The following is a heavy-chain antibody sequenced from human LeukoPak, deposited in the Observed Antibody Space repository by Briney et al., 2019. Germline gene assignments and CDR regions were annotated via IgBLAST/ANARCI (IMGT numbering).Heavy chain of an antibody. D-gene: IGHD3-22*01. CDR3: ARADYYDSSGYNDY. Sequence: GSLRLSCAASGFTFSSCAMSWVRQAPGKGLEWVSAISGSGGSTYYAGSVEGRITISRDDSKNTLFLQMNSLRAEDTAVYYCARADYYDSSGYNDYWGQGALVTVSS. CDR1: GFTFSSCA. V-gene: IGHV3-23*01. CDR2: ISGSGGST. J-gene: IGHJ4*02.